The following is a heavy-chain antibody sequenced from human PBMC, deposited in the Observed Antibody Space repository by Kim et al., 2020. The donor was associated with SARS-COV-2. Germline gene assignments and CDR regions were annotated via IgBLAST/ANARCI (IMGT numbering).Heavy chain of an antibody. CDR3: ARDRRLWFGELGWFDP. CDR1: GGSISSYY. V-gene: IGHV4-59*01. D-gene: IGHD3-10*01. CDR2: IYYSGST. Sequence: SETLSLTCTVSGGSISSYYWSWIRQPPGKGLEWIGYIYYSGSTNYNPSLKSRVTISVDTSKNQFSLKLSSVTAADTAVYYCARDRRLWFGELGWFDPWGQGTLVTVSS. J-gene: IGHJ5*02.